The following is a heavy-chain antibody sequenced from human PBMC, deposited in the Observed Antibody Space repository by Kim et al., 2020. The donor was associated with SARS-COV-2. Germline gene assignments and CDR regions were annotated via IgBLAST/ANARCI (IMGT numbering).Heavy chain of an antibody. J-gene: IGHJ4*02. CDR2: IYYSGST. D-gene: IGHD3-22*01. CDR1: GGSISSSSYY. V-gene: IGHV4-39*01. Sequence: SETQSLTCTVSGGSISSSSYYWGWIRQPPGKGLEWIGSIYYSGSTYYNPSLKSRVTISVDTSKNQFSLKLSSVTAADTAVYYCARNYDSSGYYLKSYYFDYWGQGTLVTVSS. CDR3: ARNYDSSGYYLKSYYFDY.